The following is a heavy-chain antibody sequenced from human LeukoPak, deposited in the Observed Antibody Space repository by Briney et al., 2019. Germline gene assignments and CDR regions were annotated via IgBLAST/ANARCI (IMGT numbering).Heavy chain of an antibody. Sequence: PSETLSLTCAVSGYSISSGYYWGWIRQPPGKGLEWIGSIYHSGSTYYNPSLKSRVTISVDTSKNQFSLKLSSVTAADTAVYYCARDCSSTSCYGGVDYWGQGTLVTVSS. J-gene: IGHJ4*02. CDR2: IYHSGST. CDR3: ARDCSSTSCYGGVDY. CDR1: GYSISSGYY. V-gene: IGHV4-38-2*02. D-gene: IGHD2-2*01.